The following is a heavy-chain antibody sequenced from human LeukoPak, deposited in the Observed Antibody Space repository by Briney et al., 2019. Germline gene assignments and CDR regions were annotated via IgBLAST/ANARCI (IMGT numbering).Heavy chain of an antibody. D-gene: IGHD2-15*01. CDR2: ISAYNGHT. J-gene: IGHJ4*02. CDR1: GYTFTNYG. V-gene: IGHV1-18*01. Sequence: ASVKVSCKAFGYTFTNYGISWVRQAPGQGLEWMGWISAYNGHTNYAQRLQGRVTMTTDTSTSTAYMELRSLRSDDTAVYYCARVAPNRRYCSGDTCLNSFDYWGQGTLVTVSS. CDR3: ARVAPNRRYCSGDTCLNSFDY.